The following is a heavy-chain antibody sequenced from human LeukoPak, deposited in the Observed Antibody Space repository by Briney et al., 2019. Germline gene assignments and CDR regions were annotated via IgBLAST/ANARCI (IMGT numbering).Heavy chain of an antibody. CDR1: GFTFSSND. CDR2: ISYDGGNK. Sequence: GGSLRLSCAASGFTFSSNDIHWVRQAPGKGLEWVVVISYDGGNKYYSDSVKGRFTISSDTSKNTLYLQMNSLRVEDMAVYYCYGGNAEQWGQGTLVTVSS. J-gene: IGHJ1*01. CDR3: YGGNAEQ. V-gene: IGHV3-30*03. D-gene: IGHD4-23*01.